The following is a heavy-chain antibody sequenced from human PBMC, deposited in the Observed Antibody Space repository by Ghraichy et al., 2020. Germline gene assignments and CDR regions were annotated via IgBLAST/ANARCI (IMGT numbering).Heavy chain of an antibody. Sequence: GGSLRLSCAASGFTFSDHYMDWVRQAPGKGLEWVGRTRNKANSYTTEYAASVKGRFTISRDDSKNSLYLQMNSLKTEDTAVYYCAREWFPYYYYGMDVWGQGTTVTVSS. J-gene: IGHJ6*02. D-gene: IGHD3-10*01. V-gene: IGHV3-72*01. CDR2: TRNKANSYTT. CDR1: GFTFSDHY. CDR3: AREWFPYYYYGMDV.